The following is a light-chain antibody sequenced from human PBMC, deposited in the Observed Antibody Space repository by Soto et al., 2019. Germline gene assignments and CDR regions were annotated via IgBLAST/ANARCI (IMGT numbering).Light chain of an antibody. Sequence: QSLLTQPPAVSWAPGQRVTISCTGSSSNIGAGYDVHWYQQRPGTAPKLLIFGNTNRPSGVPDRFSGSKSGTSASLAITGLQAEDEGDYYCQSYDSTLSARYVFGTGTKVTVL. J-gene: IGLJ1*01. CDR3: QSYDSTLSARYV. CDR1: SSNIGAGYD. CDR2: GNT. V-gene: IGLV1-40*01.